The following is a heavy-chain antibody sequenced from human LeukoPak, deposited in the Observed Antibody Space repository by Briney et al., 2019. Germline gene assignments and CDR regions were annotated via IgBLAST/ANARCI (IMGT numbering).Heavy chain of an antibody. Sequence: PSETLSLTCTVSGGSISSSSYYWGWIRQPPGKGLEWIGSIYYSGSTYYNPSLKSRVTISVDTSKNQFSLKLSSVTAADTAVYYCARGAMTTVTTHLIWGQGTLVTVSS. V-gene: IGHV4-39*01. D-gene: IGHD4-11*01. CDR3: ARGAMTTVTTHLI. CDR2: IYYSGST. CDR1: GGSISSSSYY. J-gene: IGHJ4*02.